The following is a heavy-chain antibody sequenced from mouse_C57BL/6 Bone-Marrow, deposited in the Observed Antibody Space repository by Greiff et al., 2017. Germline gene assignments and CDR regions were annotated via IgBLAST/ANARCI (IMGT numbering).Heavy chain of an antibody. CDR3: ARAYGSSSLAY. J-gene: IGHJ3*01. CDR2: INPNNGGT. V-gene: IGHV1-22*01. D-gene: IGHD1-1*01. CDR1: GYTFTDYN. Sequence: VQLQQSGPELVKPGASVKMSCKASGYTFTDYNMHWVKQSHGKSLEWIGYINPNNGGTSYNQKFKGKATLTVNKSSSTAYMELRSLTSEDSAAYFCARAYGSSSLAYWGQGTLVTVSA.